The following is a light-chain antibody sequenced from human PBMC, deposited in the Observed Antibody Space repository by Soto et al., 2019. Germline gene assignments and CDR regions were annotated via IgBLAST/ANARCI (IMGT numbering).Light chain of an antibody. Sequence: SVLTQPASVSGSPGQSITISCTGTSSDVGGYNYVSWYQQHSGKAPKLMIHEVSNRPSGVSNRFSGSKSGNTASLTISGLQAEDEADYYCSSYTSSRAYVFGIGTKVTVL. CDR2: EVS. CDR3: SSYTSSRAYV. J-gene: IGLJ1*01. CDR1: SSDVGGYNY. V-gene: IGLV2-14*01.